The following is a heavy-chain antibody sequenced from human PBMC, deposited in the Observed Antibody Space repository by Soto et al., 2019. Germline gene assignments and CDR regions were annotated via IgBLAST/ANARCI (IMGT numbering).Heavy chain of an antibody. J-gene: IGHJ5*02. D-gene: IGHD6-13*01. CDR2: ISYDGSNK. V-gene: IGHV3-30*18. Sequence: PGGSLRLSCAASGFTFSSYGMHWVRQAPGKGLEWVAVISYDGSNKYYADSVKGRFTISRDNSKNTLYLQMNSLRAEDTAVYYCAKDNLLAAALGSWFDPWGQGTLVTVSS. CDR1: GFTFSSYG. CDR3: AKDNLLAAALGSWFDP.